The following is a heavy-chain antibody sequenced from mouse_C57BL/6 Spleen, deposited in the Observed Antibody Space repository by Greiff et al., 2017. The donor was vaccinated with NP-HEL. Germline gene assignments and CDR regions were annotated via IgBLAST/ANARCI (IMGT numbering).Heavy chain of an antibody. V-gene: IGHV1-4*01. CDR1: GYTFTSYT. CDR2: INPSSGYT. CDR3: ARYRYDAMDY. D-gene: IGHD1-1*01. Sequence: QVQLKESGAELARPGASVKMSCKASGYTFTSYTMHWVKQRPGQGLEWIGYINPSSGYTKYNQKFKNKATLTADKSSSTAYMQLSSLTSEDSAVYYCARYRYDAMDYWGQGTSVTVSS. J-gene: IGHJ4*01.